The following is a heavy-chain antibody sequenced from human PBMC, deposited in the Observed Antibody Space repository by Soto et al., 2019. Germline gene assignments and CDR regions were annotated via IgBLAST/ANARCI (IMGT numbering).Heavy chain of an antibody. CDR3: ALDVSGDTTPYFDL. V-gene: IGHV3-74*01. Sequence: GGSLRLSCAASGFAFSSYWMLWVRQTPGKWPVWVSRIYNEGSRTAYAGSVKGRFTIFRDNAKNTMYLQMSSLTVDDTALFYWALDVSGDTTPYFDLWGQLXLVTFYS. D-gene: IGHD1-1*01. CDR1: GFAFSSYW. CDR2: IYNEGSRT. J-gene: IGHJ4*02.